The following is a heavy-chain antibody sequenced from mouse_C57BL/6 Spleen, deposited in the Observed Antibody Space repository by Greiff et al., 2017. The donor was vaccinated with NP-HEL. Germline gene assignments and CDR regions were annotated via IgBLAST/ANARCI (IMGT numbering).Heavy chain of an antibody. CDR1: GYTFTSYW. J-gene: IGHJ2*01. V-gene: IGHV1-61*01. Sequence: QVQLQQSGAELVRPGSSVKLSCKASGYTFTSYWMDWVKQRPGQGLEWIGNIYPSDSETHYNQKFKDKATLTVDKSSSTAYMQLSSLTSEDSAVYYCARGLRRGDFDYWGQGTTLTVSS. CDR2: IYPSDSET. D-gene: IGHD2-4*01. CDR3: ARGLRRGDFDY.